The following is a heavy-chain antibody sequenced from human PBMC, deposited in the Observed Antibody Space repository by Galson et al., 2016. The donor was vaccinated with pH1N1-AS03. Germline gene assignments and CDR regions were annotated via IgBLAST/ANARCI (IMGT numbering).Heavy chain of an antibody. V-gene: IGHV5-51*03. Sequence: SGAEVKQPGDSLKISCKSSGYGFNGYWTGWVRQMPGKGLEWMGIIFPGDSDTRYSPSFQGQVTISADKSTRTTYLQWRSLKASDTAIYYCARPAHYDSSGRDALDVWGQGTMLIVSS. CDR1: GYGFNGYW. D-gene: IGHD3-22*01. CDR3: ARPAHYDSSGRDALDV. J-gene: IGHJ3*01. CDR2: IFPGDSDT.